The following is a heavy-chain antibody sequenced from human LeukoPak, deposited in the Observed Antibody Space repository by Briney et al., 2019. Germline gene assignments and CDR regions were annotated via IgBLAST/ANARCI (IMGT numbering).Heavy chain of an antibody. CDR2: INHSGST. J-gene: IGHJ4*02. CDR3: AREGGPYRPLDY. CDR1: GGSFSGYY. V-gene: IGHV4-34*01. Sequence: SETLSLTCAVYGGSFSGYYWSWIRQPPGKGLEWIGEINHSGSTNYNPSLKSRVTISVDTSKNQFSLKLSSVTAADTAVYYCAREGGPYRPLDYSGQGTLVTVAS.